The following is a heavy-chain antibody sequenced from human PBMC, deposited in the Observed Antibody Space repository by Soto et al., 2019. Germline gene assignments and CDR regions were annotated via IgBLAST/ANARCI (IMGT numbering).Heavy chain of an antibody. CDR1: GFTFSSYA. CDR3: ARDRCYDGTCYSASDS. D-gene: IGHD2-15*01. J-gene: IGHJ5*01. CDR2: ISGSGGST. V-gene: IGHV3-23*01. Sequence: HPGGSLRLSCAASGFTFSSYAMSWVRQAPGKGLEWVSAISGSGGSTYYADSVKGRFTISRDNDRNSLYLEMNSLRDEDTAVYYCARDRCYDGTCYSASDSWGQGTLVTVSS.